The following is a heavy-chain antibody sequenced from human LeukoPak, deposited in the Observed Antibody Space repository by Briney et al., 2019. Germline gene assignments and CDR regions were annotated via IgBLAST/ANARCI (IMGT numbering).Heavy chain of an antibody. D-gene: IGHD2-2*01. CDR2: SWYDGTST. J-gene: IGHJ3*02. Sequence: PGGFLRLSCSASGFTFSRYGMHWVRQAPGKGLEWVAFSWYDGTSTDYADSVKGRFSVSRDNSENTVSLQMNSLRAGDTAVYYCARGYDRAFDIWGQGTMVTVSS. CDR1: GFTFSRYG. CDR3: ARGYDRAFDI. V-gene: IGHV3-33*01.